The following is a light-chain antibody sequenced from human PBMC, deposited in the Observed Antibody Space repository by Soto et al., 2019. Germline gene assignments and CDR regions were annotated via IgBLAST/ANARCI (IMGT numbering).Light chain of an antibody. CDR2: WAS. V-gene: IGKV4-1*01. CDR1: QSVLYSSNNKNY. J-gene: IGKJ1*01. CDR3: QQYYSTPGT. Sequence: DIVMTQSPDSLAVSLGERDTINCKSSQSVLYSSNNKNYLAWYQQKPGQPPKLLIYWASTRESGVPDRFSGSGSGTDFTLTISSLQAEDVAVYYCQQYYSTPGTFGQGTKVEIK.